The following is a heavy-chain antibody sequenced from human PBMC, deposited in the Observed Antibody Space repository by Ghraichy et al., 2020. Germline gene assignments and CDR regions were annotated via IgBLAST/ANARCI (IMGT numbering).Heavy chain of an antibody. CDR1: GFIVSSNQ. V-gene: IGHV3-53*01. J-gene: IGHJ4*02. Sequence: AGSLRLSCAGSGFIVSSNQMTWVRQPPGKGLEWVSVIYAGGTTYYADSVKGRFTISRDDSKNTLYLQMNSLRAEDTAVYYCAKGGNSPDYWGQGTLVTVSS. D-gene: IGHD4-23*01. CDR3: AKGGNSPDY. CDR2: IYAGGTT.